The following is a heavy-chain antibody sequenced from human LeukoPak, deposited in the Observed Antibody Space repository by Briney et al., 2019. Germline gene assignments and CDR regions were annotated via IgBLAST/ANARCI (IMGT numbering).Heavy chain of an antibody. Sequence: SQTLSLTCTVSGGSISRGGYYWSWIRQHPGKGLEWIGYIYNSGSTYYTPSLKSRVTISVDTSKNQFSLKLSYVTAADSAVYYCARGYCSSTSCYRDAFDIWGQGTVVTVSS. J-gene: IGHJ3*02. CDR2: IYNSGST. V-gene: IGHV4-31*03. CDR3: ARGYCSSTSCYRDAFDI. CDR1: GGSISRGGYY. D-gene: IGHD2-2*02.